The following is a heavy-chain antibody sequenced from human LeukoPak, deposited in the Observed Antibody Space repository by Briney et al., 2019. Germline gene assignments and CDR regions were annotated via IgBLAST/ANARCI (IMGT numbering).Heavy chain of an antibody. CDR2: ISGSGSTI. J-gene: IGHJ4*02. CDR1: GFTFSGYE. D-gene: IGHD4-17*01. CDR3: ARDTQYGDYVDY. V-gene: IGHV3-48*03. Sequence: PGGSLRLSCAASGFTFSGYEMNWVRQAPGKGLEWLSYISGSGSTIYYADSLKGRFTISRDNAKNSLYLQMNSLRAEDTAVYYCARDTQYGDYVDYWGQGTLVTVSS.